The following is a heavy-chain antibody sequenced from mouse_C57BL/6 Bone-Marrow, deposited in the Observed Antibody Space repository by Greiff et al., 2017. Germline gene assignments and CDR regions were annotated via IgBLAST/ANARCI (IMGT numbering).Heavy chain of an antibody. Sequence: QLQQPGAELVKPGASVKMSCKASGYTFTSYWLTWLKQMPGQGLECIVDIYPGSGSTNSNEKFKSKATLTVDTSSSTAYMQLSSLQSEDSAVYYCAIERLAYWGQGTLVTVSA. D-gene: IGHD2-12*01. CDR2: IYPGSGST. J-gene: IGHJ3*01. V-gene: IGHV1-55*01. CDR3: AIERLAY. CDR1: GYTFTSYW.